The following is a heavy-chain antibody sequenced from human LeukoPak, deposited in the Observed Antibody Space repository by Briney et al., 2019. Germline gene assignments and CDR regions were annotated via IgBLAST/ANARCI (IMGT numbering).Heavy chain of an antibody. CDR2: ISGSGGST. CDR3: AKPGYCSSTSCYQRAFQH. CDR1: GFTFSSYS. V-gene: IGHV3-23*01. D-gene: IGHD2-2*01. J-gene: IGHJ1*01. Sequence: GGSLRLSCAASGFTFSSYSMNWVRQAPGKGLEWVSAISGSGGSTYYADSVKGRFTISRDNSKNTLYLQMNSLRAEDTAVYYCAKPGYCSSTSCYQRAFQHWGQGTLVTVSS.